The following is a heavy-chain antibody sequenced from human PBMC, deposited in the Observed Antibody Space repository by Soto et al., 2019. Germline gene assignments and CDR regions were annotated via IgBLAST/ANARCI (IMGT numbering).Heavy chain of an antibody. V-gene: IGHV3-30*03. CDR2: ISDDGITK. CDR1: GFTFSTFA. D-gene: IGHD6-19*01. CDR3: YSSGW. Sequence: QVQLVESGGGVVQPGRSLRLSCAASGFTFSTFAMHWVRQAPGKGLEWVAVISDDGITKYYADSVKGRFTISRDNSKKTLYREMNSLGGEDTAVYYGYSSGWWGQGTLVTVSS. J-gene: IGHJ4*02.